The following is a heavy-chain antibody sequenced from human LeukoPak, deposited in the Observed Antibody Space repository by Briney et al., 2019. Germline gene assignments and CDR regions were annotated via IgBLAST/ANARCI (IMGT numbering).Heavy chain of an antibody. Sequence: PGGSLRLSCAASGFTSSSYSMNWVRQAPGKGLEWVSSISSSSSYIYYADSVRGRFTISRDNDKNSLFLQMNSLRAEDTAVYYCAREVVIVPDYFYYGLDVWGQGTTVTVSS. D-gene: IGHD2/OR15-2a*01. V-gene: IGHV3-21*04. CDR3: AREVVIVPDYFYYGLDV. J-gene: IGHJ6*02. CDR2: ISSSSSYI. CDR1: GFTSSSYS.